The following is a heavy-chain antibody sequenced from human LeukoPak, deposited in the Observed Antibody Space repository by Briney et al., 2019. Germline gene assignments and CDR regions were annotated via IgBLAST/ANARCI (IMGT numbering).Heavy chain of an antibody. CDR3: ARHSSAARPNFDY. J-gene: IGHJ4*02. D-gene: IGHD6-6*01. V-gene: IGHV4-39*01. CDR2: ISYSGTT. Sequence: SETLSLTCTVSGGSIRNSKYYWGCIRRPPGNGLEWIGTISYSGTTYYTPSPKSRVTISVDTSKNQFSLKLTSVTAADTAVYYCARHSSAARPNFDYWGQGTLVTVSS. CDR1: GGSIRNSKYY.